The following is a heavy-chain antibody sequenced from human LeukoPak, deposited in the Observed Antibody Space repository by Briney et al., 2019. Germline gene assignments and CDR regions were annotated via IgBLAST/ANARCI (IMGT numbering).Heavy chain of an antibody. V-gene: IGHV1-8*01. D-gene: IGHD2-2*02. CDR2: LNPNNGNT. CDR3: VRDGEGAAISVNYWFDP. CDR1: GFTFTSYD. J-gene: IGHJ5*02. Sequence: ASVKVSCKASGFTFTSYDINWVRQASGQGLEWMGWLNPNNGNTGYAQKFQGRVTMTRDTSISTAYMELRGLRSEDTAVYYCVRDGEGAAISVNYWFDPWGQGTLVTVSS.